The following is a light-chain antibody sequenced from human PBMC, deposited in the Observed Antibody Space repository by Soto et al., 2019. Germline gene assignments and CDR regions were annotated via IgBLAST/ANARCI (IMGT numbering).Light chain of an antibody. Sequence: DIQMTQSPSSLSASVGDRVTIACRAGQYIGRYLNWYQQKPGKAPKLLIYAASSLHSGVPSRFSGSGSGTDFTLTISSLQPEDFATYSCPQTYRTPLPFGGGTKVDI. V-gene: IGKV1-39*01. J-gene: IGKJ4*01. CDR3: PQTYRTPLP. CDR1: QYIGRY. CDR2: AAS.